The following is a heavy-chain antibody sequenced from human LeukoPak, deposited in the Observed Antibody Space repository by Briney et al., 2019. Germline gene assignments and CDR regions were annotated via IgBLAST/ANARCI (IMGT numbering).Heavy chain of an antibody. J-gene: IGHJ5*02. CDR1: GGSFSGYY. Sequence: PSETLSLTCAVYGGSFSGYYWSWIRQPPGKGLEWIGSIYYSGSTYYNPSLKSRVTISVDTSKNQFSLKLSSVTAADTAVYYCARHFPVEAGTEWFDPWGQGTLVTVSS. D-gene: IGHD6-19*01. V-gene: IGHV4-34*01. CDR2: IYYSGST. CDR3: ARHFPVEAGTEWFDP.